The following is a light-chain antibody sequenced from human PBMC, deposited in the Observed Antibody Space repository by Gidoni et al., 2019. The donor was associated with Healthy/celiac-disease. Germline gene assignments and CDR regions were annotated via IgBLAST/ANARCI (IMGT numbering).Light chain of an antibody. CDR2: GNS. J-gene: IGLJ3*02. V-gene: IGLV1-40*01. CDR3: QSYDSSLRGRV. Sequence: QSVLTQPPSVSGAPGQRVTISCTGSSSNIGAGYDVHWYQQLPGTAPKLLIYGNSNRPSGVPDRFSGSKSGTSASLAITGLQAEDEADYYCQSYDSSLRGRVLGGGTKLTVL. CDR1: SSNIGAGYD.